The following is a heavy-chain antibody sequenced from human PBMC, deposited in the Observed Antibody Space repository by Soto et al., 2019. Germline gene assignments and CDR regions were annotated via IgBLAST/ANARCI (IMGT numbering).Heavy chain of an antibody. J-gene: IGHJ5*02. V-gene: IGHV4-34*01. CDR2: INHSGST. CDR3: ARGRQHWLVGKNWFDP. CDR1: GGSFSGYY. Sequence: SETLSLTCAVYGGSFSGYYWSWIRQPPGKGLEWIGEINHSGSTNYNPSLKSRVTISVDTSRNQFSLKLSSVTAADTAVFYCARGRQHWLVGKNWFDPWGQGTLVT. D-gene: IGHD6-19*01.